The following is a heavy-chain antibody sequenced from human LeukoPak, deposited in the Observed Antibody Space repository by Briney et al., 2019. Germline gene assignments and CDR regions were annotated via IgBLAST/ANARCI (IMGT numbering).Heavy chain of an antibody. CDR1: GFTFSSYA. CDR3: AKGVVAGREGYYFDY. D-gene: IGHD2-15*01. Sequence: PGASLRLSCAASGFTFSSYAMSWVRQAPGKGLEWVSAISGSGGSTYYADSAKGRFTISRDNSKNTLYLQMNSLRAEDTAVYYCAKGVVAGREGYYFDYWGQGTLVTVSS. V-gene: IGHV3-23*01. CDR2: ISGSGGST. J-gene: IGHJ4*02.